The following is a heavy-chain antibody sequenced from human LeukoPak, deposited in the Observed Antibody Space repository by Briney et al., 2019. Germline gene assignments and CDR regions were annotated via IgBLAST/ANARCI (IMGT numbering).Heavy chain of an antibody. CDR2: INWNGGST. D-gene: IGHD5-18*01. CDR1: GFTFDDYG. Sequence: PGGSLRLSRAASGFTFDDYGMSWVRQAPGKGLEWVSGINWNGGSTGYADSVKGRFTIYRDNAKNTLYLQMNSLRAEDTALYYCARDYYVVTAMGFVFGGFDYWGQGTLVTVSS. V-gene: IGHV3-20*04. J-gene: IGHJ4*02. CDR3: ARDYYVVTAMGFVFGGFDY.